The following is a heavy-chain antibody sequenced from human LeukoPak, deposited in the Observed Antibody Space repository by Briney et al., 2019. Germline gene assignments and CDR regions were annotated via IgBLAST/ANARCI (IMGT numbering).Heavy chain of an antibody. D-gene: IGHD1-26*01. CDR2: ISYDGSNK. CDR1: GFTFSSYA. V-gene: IGHV3-30*04. J-gene: IGHJ5*02. CDR3: ARSGSYLSWFDP. Sequence: PGRSLRLSCAASGFTFSSYAMHWVRQAPGKGLEWVAVISYDGSNKYYADSVKGRFTISRDNSKNTLYLQMNSLRAEDTAVYYCARSGSYLSWFDPWGQGTLVTVSS.